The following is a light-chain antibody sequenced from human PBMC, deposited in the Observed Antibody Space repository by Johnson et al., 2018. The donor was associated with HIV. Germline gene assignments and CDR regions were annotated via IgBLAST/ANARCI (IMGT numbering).Light chain of an antibody. CDR2: DNN. Sequence: QSVLTQPPSVSAAPGQKVTISCSGSSSNIGNNYVSWYQQFPGTAPKLLIYDNNKRPSGIPDRFSGFKSGTSATLGITGLQTGDEADYYCGTWDSSLSAHYVFGTGTKVTVL. CDR1: SSNIGNNY. CDR3: GTWDSSLSAHYV. V-gene: IGLV1-51*01. J-gene: IGLJ1*01.